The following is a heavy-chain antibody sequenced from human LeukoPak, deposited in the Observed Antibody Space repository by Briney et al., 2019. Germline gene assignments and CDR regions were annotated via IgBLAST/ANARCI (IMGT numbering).Heavy chain of an antibody. CDR1: GFPFSTSG. CDR2: ISYDGTDK. V-gene: IGHV3-30*03. CDR3: ARGGTTSGPGFDS. D-gene: IGHD6-19*01. J-gene: IGHJ4*02. Sequence: PGGSLRLSCAASGFPFSTSGMHWVRQAPGKGLEWVALISYDGTDKYYADSVKGRFTISRDNSKNTLYLQMNSLSTDDTAVYYCARGGTTSGPGFDSWGQGTLVTVSS.